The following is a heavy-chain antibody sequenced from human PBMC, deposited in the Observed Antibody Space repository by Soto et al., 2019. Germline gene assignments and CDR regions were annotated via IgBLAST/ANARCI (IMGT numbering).Heavy chain of an antibody. J-gene: IGHJ4*02. CDR3: TATVGVVGPTTGFDY. V-gene: IGHV3-30*03. D-gene: IGHD1-26*01. CDR1: GFTFSTYG. CDR2: ISYDGSNK. Sequence: VQLVETGGVVVQPGRSLRLSCAASGFTFSTYGMHWVRQAPGKGLEWVAVISYDGSNKYYADSVKDRFTVSRDNSRKTLFLQMNSLRPEDTAMYYCTATVGVVGPTTGFDYWGQGTLVTVSS.